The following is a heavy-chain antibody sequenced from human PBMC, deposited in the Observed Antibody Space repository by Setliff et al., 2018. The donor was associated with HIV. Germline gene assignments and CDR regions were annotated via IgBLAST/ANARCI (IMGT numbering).Heavy chain of an antibody. CDR3: ARVQRVGSVEGYFDY. CDR2: IYYSGST. D-gene: IGHD3-10*01. CDR1: GYSISSGYY. Sequence: SETLSLTCAVSGYSISSGYYWGWIRQPPGKGLEWIGNIYYSGSTYYNPSLKSRVTISLDTSKNQFSLKLSSVTTADTAVYYCARVQRVGSVEGYFDYWGQGTLVTVSS. J-gene: IGHJ4*02. V-gene: IGHV4-38-2*01.